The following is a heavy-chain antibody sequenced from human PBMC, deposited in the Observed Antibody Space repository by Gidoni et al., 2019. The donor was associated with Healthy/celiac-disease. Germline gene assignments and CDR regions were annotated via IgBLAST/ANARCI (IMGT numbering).Heavy chain of an antibody. J-gene: IGHJ5*02. V-gene: IGHV4-34*01. CDR3: ARGLGYCSSTSCYRGADWFDP. CDR1: GGSFSGYY. CDR2: INHSGST. D-gene: IGHD2-2*02. Sequence: QVQLQQWGAGLLKPSETLSLTCAVYGGSFSGYYWSWIRQPPGKGLEWIGEINHSGSTNYNPSLKSRVTISVDTSKNQFSLKLSSVTAADTAVYYCARGLGYCSSTSCYRGADWFDPWGQGTLVTVSS.